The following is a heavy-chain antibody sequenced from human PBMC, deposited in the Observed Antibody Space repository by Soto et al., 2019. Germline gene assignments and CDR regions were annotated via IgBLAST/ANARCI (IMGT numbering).Heavy chain of an antibody. J-gene: IGHJ4*02. D-gene: IGHD3-10*01. V-gene: IGHV4-28*01. CDR2: IYYSGST. CDR3: ARKGYSSGSSCYFDY. CDR1: GYSISSSNW. Sequence: SETLSLTCAVSGYSISSSNWWGWIRQPPGKGLEWIGYIYYSGSTYYNPSLKSRVTMSVDTSKNQFSLKLSSVTAVDTAVYYCARKGYSSGSSCYFDYWGQGTLVTVPQ.